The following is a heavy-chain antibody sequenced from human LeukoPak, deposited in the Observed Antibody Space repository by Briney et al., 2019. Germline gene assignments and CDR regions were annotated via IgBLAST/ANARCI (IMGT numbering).Heavy chain of an antibody. CDR1: GFTFSDYY. CDR3: ARGVPAAIFDP. Sequence: GGSLRLSCAASGFTFSDYYMSWIRQAPGKGLEWVSYISSSGSTIYYADSVRGRFTISRDNAKNSLYLQMNSLRAEDPAVYYCARGVPAAIFDPWGQGTLVTVSS. J-gene: IGHJ5*02. V-gene: IGHV3-11*01. CDR2: ISSSGSTI. D-gene: IGHD2-2*01.